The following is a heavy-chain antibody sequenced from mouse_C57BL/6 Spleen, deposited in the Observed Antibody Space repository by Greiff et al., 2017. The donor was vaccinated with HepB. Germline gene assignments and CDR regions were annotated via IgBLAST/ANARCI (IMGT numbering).Heavy chain of an antibody. CDR1: GFTFSDYG. V-gene: IGHV5-17*01. Sequence: EVKLMESGGGLVKPGGSLKLSCAASGFTFSDYGMHWVRQAPEKGLEWVAYISSGSSTIYYADTVKGRFTISRDNAKNTLFLQMTSLRSEDTAMYYCARRATVVSYWYFDVWGTETTVTVSS. CDR3: ARRATVVSYWYFDV. CDR2: ISSGSSTI. J-gene: IGHJ1*03. D-gene: IGHD1-1*01.